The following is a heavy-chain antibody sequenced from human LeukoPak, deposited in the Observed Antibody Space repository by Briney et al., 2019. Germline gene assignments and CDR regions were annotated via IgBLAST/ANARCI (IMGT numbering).Heavy chain of an antibody. D-gene: IGHD3-16*01. CDR2: INDNGHS. J-gene: IGHJ4*02. CDR3: ARESADYERGSFSDY. Sequence: PSETLSLTCSVSGSSIKDYYWSWIRQPPGKGLEWIAYINDNGHSGYNPALESRVTISVDTSKNHFSLRLRSVTAADTAVYFCARESADYERGSFSDYWGQGILVTVSS. CDR1: GSSIKDYY. V-gene: IGHV4-59*12.